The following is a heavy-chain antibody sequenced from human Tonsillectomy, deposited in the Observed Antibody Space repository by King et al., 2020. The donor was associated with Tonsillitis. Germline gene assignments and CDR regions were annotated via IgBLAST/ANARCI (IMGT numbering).Heavy chain of an antibody. CDR2: IFLDDDQ. D-gene: IGHD4-23*01. CDR3: AHQRTVGARVFDY. V-gene: IGHV2-5*02. J-gene: IGHJ4*02. Sequence: TLKESGPTLVKPTQTLTLTCTLAGFSLSTTELNVGWIRQPPGKALEWLALIFLDDDQRYSPSLRSRLTITRDTSKNQVVLTMTNMDPVDTATYFCAHQRTVGARVFDYWGQGTLVTVSS. CDR1: GFSLSTTELN.